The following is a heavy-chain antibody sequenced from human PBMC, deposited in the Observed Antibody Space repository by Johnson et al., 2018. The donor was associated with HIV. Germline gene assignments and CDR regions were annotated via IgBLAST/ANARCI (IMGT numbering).Heavy chain of an antibody. CDR3: AREAYRAFDI. J-gene: IGHJ3*02. CDR2: ISYDGSNK. D-gene: IGHD3-16*01. V-gene: IGHV3-30-3*01. CDR1: GFTFSSYA. Sequence: QVQLVESGGGVVQPGRSLRLSCAASGFTFSSYAMHWVRQAPGKGLEWVAVISYDGSNKYYADSVKGRFTISRDNSKNTLYLQINSLRAEDTAVYYCAREAYRAFDIWGQGTMVTVSS.